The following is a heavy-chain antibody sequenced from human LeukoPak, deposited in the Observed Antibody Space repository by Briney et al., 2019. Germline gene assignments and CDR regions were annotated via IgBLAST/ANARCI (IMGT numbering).Heavy chain of an antibody. D-gene: IGHD2-2*01. V-gene: IGHV1-2*02. J-gene: IGHJ5*02. CDR3: ASGIVVVPAPSSMDNWFDP. CDR1: GYTFTGYY. Sequence: ASVKVSCKASGYTFTGYYMHWVRQAPGQGLEWMGWINPNSGGTNYAQKFQGRVTMTRDTSISTAYMELSRLRSDDTAVYYCASGIVVVPAPSSMDNWFDPWGQGTLVTVSS. CDR2: INPNSGGT.